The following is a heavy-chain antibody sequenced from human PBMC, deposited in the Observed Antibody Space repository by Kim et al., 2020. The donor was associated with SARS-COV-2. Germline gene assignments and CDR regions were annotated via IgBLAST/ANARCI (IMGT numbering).Heavy chain of an antibody. V-gene: IGHV1-69*13. D-gene: IGHD6-13*01. CDR2: IIPILGTA. CDR1: GGTFSSYA. CDR3: ARDRQQLATNTGGFDY. Sequence: PSVKVSCKASGGTFSSYAISWVRQAPGQGLEWMGGIIPILGTANYAQKFQGRVTITADESTSTAYMELSSLRSEDTAVYYCARDRQQLATNTGGFDYWGQGTLVTVSS. J-gene: IGHJ4*02.